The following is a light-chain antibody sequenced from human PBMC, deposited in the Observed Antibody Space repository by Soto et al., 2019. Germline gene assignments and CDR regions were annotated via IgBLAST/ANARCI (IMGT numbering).Light chain of an antibody. CDR1: SGHSSHA. CDR3: QTWDTGVAV. V-gene: IGLV4-69*01. Sequence: QPVLTQSPSASASLGASVKLTCTLSSGHSSHAIAWHQQQPEKGPRYLMKLNSDGSHSKGDGIPDRFSGSSSGAERYLTISSLQSEDEADYYCQTWDTGVAVFGGGTQLTVL. J-gene: IGLJ7*01. CDR2: LNSDGSH.